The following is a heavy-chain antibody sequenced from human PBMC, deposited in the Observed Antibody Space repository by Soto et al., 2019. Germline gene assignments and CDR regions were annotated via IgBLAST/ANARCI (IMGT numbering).Heavy chain of an antibody. CDR2: ISAYNGNT. V-gene: IGHV1-18*01. CDR3: ARVRKGLVSARIYYGMDV. Sequence: ASVNVSCKASGYTFTSYGISWVRQAPGQGLEWMGWISAYNGNTNYAQKLQGRVTMTTDTSTSTAYMELRSLRSDDTAVYYCARVRKGLVSARIYYGMDVWGQGTTVTVSS. J-gene: IGHJ6*02. CDR1: GYTFTSYG. D-gene: IGHD5-12*01.